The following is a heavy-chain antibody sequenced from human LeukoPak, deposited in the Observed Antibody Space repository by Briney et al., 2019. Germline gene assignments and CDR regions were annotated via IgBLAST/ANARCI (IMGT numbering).Heavy chain of an antibody. CDR1: GFTFSTSW. CDR2: IKQDGSKK. V-gene: IGHV3-7*03. J-gene: IGHJ6*02. CDR3: AATIRYEYGMDV. Sequence: GGSLRLSCAASGFTFSTSWMSWVRQAPGRGREWVANIKQDGSKKYYRDCVKGRSTISRDNANNSLYLQMNSLRAEDTAVYYCAATIRYEYGMDVWGQGTTVTVSS. D-gene: IGHD1-1*01.